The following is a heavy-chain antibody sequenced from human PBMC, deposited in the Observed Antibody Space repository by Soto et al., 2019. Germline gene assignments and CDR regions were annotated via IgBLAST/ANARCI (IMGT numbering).Heavy chain of an antibody. CDR1: GFTVSSNY. CDR2: VYSGGST. CDR3: ARAYCSSTSCPDAFDI. V-gene: IGHV3-53*04. J-gene: IGHJ3*02. Sequence: GGSRRLSCAASGFTVSSNYMSWARQAPGKGLEWVSVVYSGGSTYYADSVKGRFTISRHNSKNTLYLQMNSLRAEDTAVYYCARAYCSSTSCPDAFDIWGQGTMVTVSS. D-gene: IGHD2-2*01.